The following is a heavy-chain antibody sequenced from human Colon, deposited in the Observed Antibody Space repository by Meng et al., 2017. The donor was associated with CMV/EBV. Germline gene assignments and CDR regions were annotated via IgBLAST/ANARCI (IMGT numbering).Heavy chain of an antibody. J-gene: IGHJ4*02. D-gene: IGHD6-13*01. V-gene: IGHV4-39*07. CDR3: ARAAAAAEYYFDY. CDR2: IYYSGST. CDR1: CCSNSTSTNY. Sequence: RQVTPSGPLPLPSTALCCSNSTSTNYCGWLRQPPVKGRGRVGNIYYSGSTYYNPSLKSRVTISLDTSKNQFSLKLSSVTAADTAVYYCARAAAAAEYYFDYWGQGTLVTVSS.